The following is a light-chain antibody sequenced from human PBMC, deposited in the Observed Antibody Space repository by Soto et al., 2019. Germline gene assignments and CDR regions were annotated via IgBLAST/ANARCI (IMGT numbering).Light chain of an antibody. V-gene: IGKV1-5*03. J-gene: IGKJ1*01. CDR1: QTISSW. CDR3: QQYSSYWT. CDR2: KAS. Sequence: DIQMTQSPSTLSGSVGDRVTITCRASQTISSWLAWYQQKPGKASKLLIYKASTLKSGVPSRFSGSGSGTEFTLTISSLHPDDFATYYCQQYSSYWTFGQGTKVDIK.